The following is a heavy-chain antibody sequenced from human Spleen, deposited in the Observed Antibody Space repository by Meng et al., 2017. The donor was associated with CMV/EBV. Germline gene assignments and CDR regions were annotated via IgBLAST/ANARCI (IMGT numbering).Heavy chain of an antibody. CDR2: IWYNGSNK. CDR3: ASWGSLDY. Sequence: GESLKISCAASGFTFSRFAIYWVRQAPGKGLECVAVIWYNGSNKYYADSVKGRFTISRDNSKNTLYLQMTSLSVEDTAVYYCASWGSLDYWGQGTLVTVSS. D-gene: IGHD3-16*01. V-gene: IGHV3-33*07. CDR1: GFTFSRFA. J-gene: IGHJ4*02.